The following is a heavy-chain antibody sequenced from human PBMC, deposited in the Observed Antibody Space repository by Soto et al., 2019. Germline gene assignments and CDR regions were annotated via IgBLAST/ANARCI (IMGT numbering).Heavy chain of an antibody. CDR2: IYYSGST. Sequence: SETPSLTCTVSGGSISSYYWSWIRQPPGKGLEWIGYIYYSGSTNYNPSLKSRVTISVDTSKNQFSLKLSSVTAADTAVYYCARRYGYSFDYWGQGTLVTVSS. V-gene: IGHV4-59*08. CDR1: GGSISSYY. CDR3: ARRYGYSFDY. D-gene: IGHD1-1*01. J-gene: IGHJ4*02.